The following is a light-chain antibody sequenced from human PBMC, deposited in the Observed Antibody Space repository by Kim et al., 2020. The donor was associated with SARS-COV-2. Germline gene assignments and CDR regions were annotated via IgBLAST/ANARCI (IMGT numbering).Light chain of an antibody. V-gene: IGLV2-18*02. J-gene: IGLJ1*01. Sequence: GSPGQSVTISCIGSPSDIGNYNRVSWYQQSPGTAPKLLIYEVTKRPSGVPDRFSGSKSDNTASLTISGLQPEDEADYSCFSFTSSGSLVCGTGTKVTV. CDR2: EVT. CDR3: FSFTSSGSLV. CDR1: PSDIGNYNR.